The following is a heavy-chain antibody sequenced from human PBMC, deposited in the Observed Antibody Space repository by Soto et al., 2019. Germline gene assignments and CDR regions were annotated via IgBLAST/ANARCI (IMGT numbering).Heavy chain of an antibody. J-gene: IGHJ4*02. V-gene: IGHV3-23*01. CDR1: GFTFSNYA. D-gene: IGHD1-26*01. CDR2: VRGGGDLT. Sequence: GGSLRLSCAASGFTFSNYAMSWVRQAPGKGLEWITSVRGGGDLTYYADSVKGRFTISRDNSQNTINLQMDGLGVEDSAVYYCARDLRGAFDYWGQGTVVTVSS. CDR3: ARDLRGAFDY.